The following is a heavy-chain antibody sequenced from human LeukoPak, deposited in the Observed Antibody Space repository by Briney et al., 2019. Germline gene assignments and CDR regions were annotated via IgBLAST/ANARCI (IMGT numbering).Heavy chain of an antibody. D-gene: IGHD5-12*01. V-gene: IGHV1-2*02. CDR3: ARGRGGLRFDGYDY. CDR2: INPNSGGT. CDR1: GYTFTGNY. J-gene: IGHJ4*02. Sequence: ASVKVSCKASGYTFTGNYMHWVRQAPGQGLEWMGWINPNSGGTNYAQKFQGRVTMTRDTSISTAYMELSRLRSDDTAVYYCARGRGGLRFDGYDYWGQGTLVTVSS.